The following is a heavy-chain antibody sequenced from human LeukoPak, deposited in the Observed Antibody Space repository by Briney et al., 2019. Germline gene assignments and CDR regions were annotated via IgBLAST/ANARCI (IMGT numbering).Heavy chain of an antibody. CDR3: AKDDQRITIFGVVGDAFDI. J-gene: IGHJ3*02. V-gene: IGHV3-30*02. CDR1: GFTFSSYG. D-gene: IGHD3-3*01. Sequence: GGSLRLSCAASGFTFSSYGMHWVRQAPGKGLEWVAFIRYDGSNKYCADSVKGRFTISRDNSKNTLYLQMNSLRAEDTAVYYCAKDDQRITIFGVVGDAFDIWGQGTMVTVSS. CDR2: IRYDGSNK.